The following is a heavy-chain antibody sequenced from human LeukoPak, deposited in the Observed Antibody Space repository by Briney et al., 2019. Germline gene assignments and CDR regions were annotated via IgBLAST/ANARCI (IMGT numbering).Heavy chain of an antibody. CDR3: ATDSGGFTY. Sequence: ASVKVSCKVSGYTLTELSMHWVRQAPGKGLEWMGGFDPEDGETIYAQKFQGRVTMPEDTSTDTAYMELSSLRSEDTAVYYCATDSGGFTYWGQGTLVTVSS. J-gene: IGHJ4*02. CDR1: GYTLTELS. V-gene: IGHV1-24*01. D-gene: IGHD3-10*01. CDR2: FDPEDGET.